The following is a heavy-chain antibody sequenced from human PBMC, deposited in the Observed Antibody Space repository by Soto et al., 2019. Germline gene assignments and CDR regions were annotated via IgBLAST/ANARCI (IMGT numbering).Heavy chain of an antibody. CDR1: GGSMSSSNYY. CDR3: ARRGTSSGSPSCGMDV. CDR2: IYYSGST. V-gene: IGHV4-39*01. D-gene: IGHD3-10*01. Sequence: PSETLSLTCTVSGGSMSSSNYYWGWIRQPPGKGLEWIGSIYYSGSTYYNPSLKSRVTISVDTSKKQFSLKLSSVIAADTAVYYCARRGTSSGSPSCGMDVWGQGTTVTVSS. J-gene: IGHJ6*02.